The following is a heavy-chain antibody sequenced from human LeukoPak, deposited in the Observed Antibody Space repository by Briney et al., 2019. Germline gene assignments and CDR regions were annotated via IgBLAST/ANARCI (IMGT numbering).Heavy chain of an antibody. V-gene: IGHV1-69*06. CDR1: GGTSNTSP. CDR3: ARAAFITMIVVSGIHDFDI. Sequence: SVKVSCKASGGTSNTSPITWVRQAPGQGLEWMGGIIPPLGTPNYAPKFQGRVTITVDKSTSTAYMELSSLRSEDTAVYYCARAAFITMIVVSGIHDFDIWGQGIMVTVSS. D-gene: IGHD3-22*01. CDR2: IIPPLGTP. J-gene: IGHJ3*02.